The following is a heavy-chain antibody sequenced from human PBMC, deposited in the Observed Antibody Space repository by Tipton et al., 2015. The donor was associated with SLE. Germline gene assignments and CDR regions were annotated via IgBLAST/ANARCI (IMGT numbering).Heavy chain of an antibody. J-gene: IGHJ4*02. Sequence: SLRLSCAASGFTFDDYAMHWARQAPGKGLEWVSGISWNSGNIDYADSVKGRFTISRDNAKNSLYLQMNSLRVEDTALYYCAKDPTMVQGVIMGGEFDYWGQGTLVTVSS. CDR3: AKDPTMVQGVIMGGEFDY. V-gene: IGHV3-9*01. D-gene: IGHD3-10*01. CDR2: ISWNSGNI. CDR1: GFTFDDYA.